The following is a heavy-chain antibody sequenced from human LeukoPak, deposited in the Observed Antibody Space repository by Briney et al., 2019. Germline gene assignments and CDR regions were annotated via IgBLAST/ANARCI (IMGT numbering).Heavy chain of an antibody. Sequence: GGSLRLSCAASGFTFSSYGMHWVRQAPGKGLEWVAVIWYDGSNKYYADSVKGRFTISRDNSKNTLYLQMNSLRAEDTAVYYCARGPPVLRFLEWLLSYWGQGTLVTVSS. V-gene: IGHV3-33*01. D-gene: IGHD3-3*01. J-gene: IGHJ4*02. CDR1: GFTFSSYG. CDR3: ARGPPVLRFLEWLLSY. CDR2: IWYDGSNK.